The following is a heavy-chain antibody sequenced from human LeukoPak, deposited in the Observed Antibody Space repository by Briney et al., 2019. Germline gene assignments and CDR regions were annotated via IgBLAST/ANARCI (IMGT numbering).Heavy chain of an antibody. CDR3: AMGPTHGGF. CDR1: GFNFNNYG. CDR2: IRYDGSNK. J-gene: IGHJ4*02. Sequence: GGSLRLSCAASGFNFNNYGMHWVRQAPGKGLEWVAFIRYDGSNKYYPDSVKGRFTISRDNSKSTLYLQMNSLRAADTAVYYCAMGPTHGGFWGQGTLVTVSS. V-gene: IGHV3-30*02. D-gene: IGHD3-3*01.